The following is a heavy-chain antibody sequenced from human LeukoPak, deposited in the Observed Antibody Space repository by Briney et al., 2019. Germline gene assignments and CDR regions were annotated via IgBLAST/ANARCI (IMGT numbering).Heavy chain of an antibody. V-gene: IGHV4-59*01. J-gene: IGHJ4*02. CDR1: GVSINTYY. CDR2: IHYSGGI. D-gene: IGHD4-17*01. Sequence: SETLSLTCSVSGVSINTYYWSWIRQPPGKGLERIGYIHYSGGIKYNPSLKSRVTMSVDTSTNQFSLKLTSVTAADTAVYYCARGTVTTYYFDYWGQGSLVTVSS. CDR3: ARGTVTTYYFDY.